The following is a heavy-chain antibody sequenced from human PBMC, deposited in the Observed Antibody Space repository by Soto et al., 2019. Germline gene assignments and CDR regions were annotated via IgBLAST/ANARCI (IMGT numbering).Heavy chain of an antibody. D-gene: IGHD6-13*01. Sequence: QTLSLTCAISGDSVSSNIAAWNCVIQSPSRCLEWLGRTKYRSKWYTDYATSVKSRITINPDTSKNQFSLQLNSVTPEDTAVYYCAREGDSSNPTENWFDPWGQGTLVTVSS. CDR2: TKYRSKWYT. CDR1: GDSVSSNIAA. CDR3: AREGDSSNPTENWFDP. J-gene: IGHJ5*02. V-gene: IGHV6-1*01.